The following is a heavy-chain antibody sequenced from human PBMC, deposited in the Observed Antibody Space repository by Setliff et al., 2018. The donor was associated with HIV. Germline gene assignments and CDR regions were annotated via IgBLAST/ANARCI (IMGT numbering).Heavy chain of an antibody. Sequence: SETLSLTCTVSDGSVSSTGYYWSWLRQHPGKGLEWIGNIYYSGSTNYNPSLKSRVTISADTSKNQFSLKLSSVTAADTAVYFCARHAAAAPFRYWGQGTLVTVSS. CDR2: IYYSGST. V-gene: IGHV4-39*01. J-gene: IGHJ4*02. CDR1: DGSVSSTGYY. CDR3: ARHAAAAPFRY. D-gene: IGHD6-13*01.